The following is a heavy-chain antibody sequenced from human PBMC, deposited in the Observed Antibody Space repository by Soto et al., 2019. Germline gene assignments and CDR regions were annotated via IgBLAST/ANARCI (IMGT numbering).Heavy chain of an antibody. CDR3: ARLSAIDGLGAKYYYYYGMDV. V-gene: IGHV1-3*01. D-gene: IGHD3-22*01. Sequence: ASLEVSCKVSGYTLTEVCMRWVREANGKGLEWMGWINAGNGNTKYSQKFQGRVTITRDTSASTAYMELSSLRSEDTAVYYWARLSAIDGLGAKYYYYYGMDVWGQGTTVTVSS. CDR2: INAGNGNT. J-gene: IGHJ6*02. CDR1: GYTLTEVC.